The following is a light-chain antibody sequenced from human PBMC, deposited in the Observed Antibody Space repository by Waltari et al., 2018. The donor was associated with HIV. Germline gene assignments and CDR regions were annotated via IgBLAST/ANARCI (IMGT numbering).Light chain of an antibody. CDR3: QQYNSDSAMYT. CDR2: KAS. CDR1: PSISSW. Sequence: DIQMTQSPSILSASVGDRVTITCRASPSISSWFARYQPKPGKAPKLLISKASSLESGVPSTFRGSGSGTEFTLTISSLLPDDFATYYCQQYNSDSAMYTFGQGTKLEIK. J-gene: IGKJ2*01. V-gene: IGKV1-5*03.